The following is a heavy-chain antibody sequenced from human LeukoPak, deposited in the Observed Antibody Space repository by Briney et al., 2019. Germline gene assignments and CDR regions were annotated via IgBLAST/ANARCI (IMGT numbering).Heavy chain of an antibody. CDR2: IFPSGGEI. D-gene: IGHD2-8*02. Sequence: GSLRLSCAASGFTFSTFAMIWVRQPPGKGLEWVSSIFPSGGEIHYADSVRGRFTISRDNSKSTLSLQINSLRAEDTAIYYCATYRQVLLPFDSWGQGTLVTVSS. CDR1: GFTFSTFA. CDR3: ATYRQVLLPFDS. V-gene: IGHV3-23*01. J-gene: IGHJ4*02.